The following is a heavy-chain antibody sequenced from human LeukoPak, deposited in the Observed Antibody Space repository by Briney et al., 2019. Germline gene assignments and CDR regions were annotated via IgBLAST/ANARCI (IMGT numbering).Heavy chain of an antibody. V-gene: IGHV4-4*02. CDR1: GGSISSSDW. J-gene: IGHJ5*02. CDR2: IYYSGST. Sequence: SETLSLTCAVSGGSISSSDWWSWLRQPPGKGLEWIGSIYYSGSTYYKPSLKSRVTISVDTSKNQFSLKLSSVTAADTAVYYCARGHDSIKTFGEVIKSRTRWFDPWGQGTLVTVSS. D-gene: IGHD3-3*01. CDR3: ARGHDSIKTFGEVIKSRTRWFDP.